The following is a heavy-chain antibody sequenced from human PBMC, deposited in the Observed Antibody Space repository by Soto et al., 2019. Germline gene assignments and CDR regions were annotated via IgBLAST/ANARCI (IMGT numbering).Heavy chain of an antibody. V-gene: IGHV1-18*01. D-gene: IGHD6-19*01. CDR2: IRPHNGDT. CDR3: ATALGSSGWFDY. J-gene: IGHJ4*02. CDR1: AYTSTIYG. Sequence: QVPLVQSGPEVKKPGASVKVSCKASAYTSTIYGITWVRQAPGQGLEWMGWIRPHNGDTKYAQKFQGRVTMTTDPSTSTVFMDLRTLRSDDTAVYYCATALGSSGWFDYWGQGTLVTVSS.